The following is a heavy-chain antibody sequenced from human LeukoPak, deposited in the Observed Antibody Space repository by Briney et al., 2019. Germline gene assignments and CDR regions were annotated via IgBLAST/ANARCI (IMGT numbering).Heavy chain of an antibody. V-gene: IGHV4-30-2*01. D-gene: IGHD1-20*01. CDR1: GGSINSDGYY. J-gene: IGHJ4*02. Sequence: NTSETLSLTCSVSGGSINSDGYYWTWIRQPPGKGLEWIGYIYKTGTTNYNPSLKSRVTLSVQRSQNQFSLRLSSVTAADTAVYYCARGNSWNLSFDYRGQGTPVTVSS. CDR3: ARGNSWNLSFDY. CDR2: IYKTGTT.